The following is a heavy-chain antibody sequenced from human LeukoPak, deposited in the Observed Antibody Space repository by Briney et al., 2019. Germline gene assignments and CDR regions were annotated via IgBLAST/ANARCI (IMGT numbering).Heavy chain of an antibody. CDR2: INPNSGGT. J-gene: IGHJ4*02. D-gene: IGHD3-22*01. Sequence: GASVKVSCKASGYTSTGYYMHWVRQAPGQGLEWMGWINPNSGGTNYAQKFQGRVTMTRDTSISTAYMELSRLRSDDTAVYYCARALDSSGYFDYWGQGTLVTVSS. CDR1: GYTSTGYY. CDR3: ARALDSSGYFDY. V-gene: IGHV1-2*02.